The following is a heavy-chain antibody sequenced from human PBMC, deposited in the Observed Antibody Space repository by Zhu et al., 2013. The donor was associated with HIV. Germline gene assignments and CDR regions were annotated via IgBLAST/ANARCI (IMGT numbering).Heavy chain of an antibody. CDR3: ARDGGYCSSTNCQYYFDY. V-gene: IGHV1-2*02. CDR1: GYDFTGYY. D-gene: IGHD2-2*01. Sequence: QVQLVQSGAEVKKPGASVKVSCKTSGYDFTGYYLHWVRQAPGQGLEWMGWINPNSGGTNYAQKFQGRVTMTRDTSISTAYMELSRLRSDDTAVYYCARDGGYCSSTNCQYYFDYWGQGTLVTVSS. J-gene: IGHJ4*02. CDR2: INPNSGGT.